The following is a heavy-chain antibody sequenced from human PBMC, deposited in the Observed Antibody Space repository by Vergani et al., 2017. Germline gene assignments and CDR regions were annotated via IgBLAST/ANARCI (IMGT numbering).Heavy chain of an antibody. CDR2: IISSSSYI. J-gene: IGHJ5*02. V-gene: IGHV3-21*04. CDR1: GFTFSSYS. CDR3: ASDLCSGGSCHYYNWFDP. D-gene: IGHD2-15*01. Sequence: EVQLVESGGGLVQPGGSLRLSCAASGFTFSSYSMNWVRQAPGKGLEWVSSIISSSSYIYYADSVKGRFTISRDNSKNTLYLQMNILRAEDTAVYSCASDLCSGGSCHYYNWFDPWGQGTLVTVSS.